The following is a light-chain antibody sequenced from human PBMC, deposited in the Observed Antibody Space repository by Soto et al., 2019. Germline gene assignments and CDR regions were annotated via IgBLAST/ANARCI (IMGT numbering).Light chain of an antibody. CDR3: QTWGTGIHVV. V-gene: IGLV4-69*01. CDR1: SAHSSFA. J-gene: IGLJ2*01. Sequence: QPVLTQSPSASASLGASVKLTCTLSSAHSSFAIAWHQQQPEKGPRYLMKLNSDGSHTKGDGIPDRFSGSSSGAERYLTIPSLQSEDEADYYCQTWGTGIHVVFGGGTKLTVL. CDR2: LNSDGSH.